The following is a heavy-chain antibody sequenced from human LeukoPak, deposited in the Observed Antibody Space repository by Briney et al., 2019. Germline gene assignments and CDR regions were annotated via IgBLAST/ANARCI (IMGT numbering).Heavy chain of an antibody. CDR1: GGSISSGDYY. CDR2: IYYSGST. CDR3: ARDVREVTTFDC. V-gene: IGHV4-30-4*01. D-gene: IGHD4-17*01. Sequence: PSETLSLTCTVSGGSISSGDYYWSWIRQPPGKGLEWIGYIYYSGSTYYNPSLKSRVTISVDTSKNQFSLKLSSVTAADTAVYYCARDVREVTTFDCWGQGTLVTVSS. J-gene: IGHJ4*02.